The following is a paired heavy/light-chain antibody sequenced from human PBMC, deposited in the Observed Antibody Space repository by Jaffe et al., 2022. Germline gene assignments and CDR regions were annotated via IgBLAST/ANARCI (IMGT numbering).Heavy chain of an antibody. D-gene: IGHD6-19*01. Sequence: QLQLQESGPGVVKPSETLSLTCTVSSGSISTSNYYWGWIRQPPGKGLEWIGIINYSGTIYYNSSLKSRVSISVDTSKNQFSLSLSSVTAADTAVYYCASRLIHSTGWYFDYWGQGTLVTVSS. CDR1: SGSISTSNYY. J-gene: IGHJ4*02. CDR2: INYSGTI. CDR3: ASRLIHSTGWYFDY. V-gene: IGHV4-39*01.
Light chain of an antibody. CDR1: QGFSTH. CDR2: GAS. J-gene: IGKJ4*01. CDR3: HQVHTYPLT. V-gene: IGKV1-9*01. Sequence: DIQLTQSPSFLSASVGDRVTITCRATQGFSTHLAWYQQKPGKAPNLLIYGASTLQTGVPSRFSGSGSGTEFTLTISSLQPEDFATYYCHQVHTYPLTFGGGTRVEIK.